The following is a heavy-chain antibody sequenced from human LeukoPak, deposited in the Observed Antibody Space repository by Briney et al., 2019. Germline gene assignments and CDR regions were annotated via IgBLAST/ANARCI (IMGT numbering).Heavy chain of an antibody. D-gene: IGHD3-16*02. V-gene: IGHV1-2*06. CDR1: GYTFTGYY. J-gene: IGHJ4*02. CDR2: INPNSGGT. CDR3: ASVRTIWGSYRHDY. Sequence: GASVKVSCKASGYTFTGYYMHWVRQAPGQGLEWMGRINPNSGGTNYAQKFQGRVTMTRDTSISTAYMELSRLRSDDTAVYYCASVRTIWGSYRHDYWGQGTLVTVSS.